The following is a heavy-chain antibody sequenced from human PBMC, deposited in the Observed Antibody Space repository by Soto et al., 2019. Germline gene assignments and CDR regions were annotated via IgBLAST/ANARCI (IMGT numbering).Heavy chain of an antibody. V-gene: IGHV4-59*08. D-gene: IGHD5-12*01. CDR2: ISYSGSP. CDR1: GASISSYY. J-gene: IGHJ5*02. Sequence: QVQLQESGPGLVKPSETLSLTCTVSGASISSYYWSWIRQPPGKGLEWIGYISYSGSPNYNPSLTRRXSILVXXSTTHFSLKLSSVTAADTAVYYCARHAGWATPFAPWGQGTLVTVSS. CDR3: ARHAGWATPFAP.